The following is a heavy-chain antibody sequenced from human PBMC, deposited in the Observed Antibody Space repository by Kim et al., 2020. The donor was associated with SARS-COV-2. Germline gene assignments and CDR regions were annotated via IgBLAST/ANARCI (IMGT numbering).Heavy chain of an antibody. J-gene: IGHJ6*02. V-gene: IGHV3-23*01. CDR3: AKGAGPHNYGMDV. Sequence: ADSVTARIPISRDHSKDTLYLQMNSLRAEDTAVYYCAKGAGPHNYGMDVWGQGTTVTVSS.